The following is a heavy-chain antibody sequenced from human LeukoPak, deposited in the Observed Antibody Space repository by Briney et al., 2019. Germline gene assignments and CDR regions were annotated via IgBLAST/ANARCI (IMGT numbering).Heavy chain of an antibody. CDR3: ARLRYYYDSSGYYRYDYYYYMDV. J-gene: IGHJ6*03. CDR2: IYHSGST. V-gene: IGHV4-4*02. CDR1: GGSISSSNW. D-gene: IGHD3-22*01. Sequence: PSETLSLTCAVSGGSISSSNWWSWVRQPPGKGLEWIGEIYHSGSTNYNPSLKSRVTISVDTSKNQFSLKLSSVTAADTAVYYCARLRYYYDSSGYYRYDYYYYMDVWGKGTTVTISS.